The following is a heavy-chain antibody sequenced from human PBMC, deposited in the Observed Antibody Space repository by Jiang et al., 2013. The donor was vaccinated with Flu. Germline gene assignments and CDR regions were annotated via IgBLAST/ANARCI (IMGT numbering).Heavy chain of an antibody. D-gene: IGHD6-13*01. CDR3: ARIDTKYSSSWFPFDS. V-gene: IGHV4-61*02. CDR2: IHSRGDT. J-gene: IGHJ4*02. CDR1: GESISRSSYY. Sequence: GLVKPSQTLSLTCTVSGESISRSSYYWSWVRQPAGEGLEWIGRIHSRGDTNYNPSFDSRVTMSVDTSKNQVSLNLKSVTAADTAVYYCARIDTKYSSSWFPFDSWGQGILVTVSS.